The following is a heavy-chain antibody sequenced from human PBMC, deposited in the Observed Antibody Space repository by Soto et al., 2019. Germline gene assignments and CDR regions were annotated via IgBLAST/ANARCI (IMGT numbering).Heavy chain of an antibody. D-gene: IGHD3-9*01. CDR1: GGSLSSSSYY. V-gene: IGHV4-39*01. CDR3: SRTNYDILTGDYHLFDY. CDR2: IYYSGST. J-gene: IGHJ4*02. Sequence: SETLSLTCTVSGGSLSSSSYYWGWIRQPPGKGLEWIGSIYYSGSTYYNPSLKSRVTISVDTSKNQFSLKLSSVTAADTAVYYFSRTNYDILTGDYHLFDYWGQGTLVTVSS.